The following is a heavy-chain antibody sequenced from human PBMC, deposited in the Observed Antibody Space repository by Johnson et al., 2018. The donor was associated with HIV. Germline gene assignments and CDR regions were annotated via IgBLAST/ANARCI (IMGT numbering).Heavy chain of an antibody. J-gene: IGHJ3*02. V-gene: IGHV3-52*01. CDR1: GFTFSSSW. Sequence: VQLVESGGGLVQPVGSLRLSCAASGFTFSSSWMHWVCQAPEKGLEWVADIKRDGSEKYYVDSVKGRLTISRDNAKNSLYLQVNSLRAEDTAVYYCAKDERAAAGTRGLDAFDIWGQGTMVTVSS. D-gene: IGHD6-13*01. CDR2: IKRDGSEK. CDR3: AKDERAAAGTRGLDAFDI.